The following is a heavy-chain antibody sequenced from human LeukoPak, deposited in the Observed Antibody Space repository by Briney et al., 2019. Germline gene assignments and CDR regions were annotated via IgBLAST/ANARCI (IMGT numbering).Heavy chain of an antibody. D-gene: IGHD3-9*01. CDR1: GFTFNTYW. Sequence: GGSLRLSCVASGFTFNTYWMSWVRQAQEKGLEWVAILNEDGSVKLYVDSVRGRFTISRDNAKNSLHLQLSSLRVEDTAVYYCGRDYDRTVDFWGQGTLVTVSS. CDR3: GRDYDRTVDF. CDR2: LNEDGSVK. J-gene: IGHJ4*02. V-gene: IGHV3-7*01.